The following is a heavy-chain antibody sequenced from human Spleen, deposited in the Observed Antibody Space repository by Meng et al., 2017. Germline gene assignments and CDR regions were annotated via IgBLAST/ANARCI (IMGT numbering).Heavy chain of an antibody. Sequence: QLQLQESGSGLVTPSQTLSLPCAVPGGSFSSGGYSWSWIRQPPGKGLEWIGYIYHSGTTYYNPSLKSRVTISVDRSKNQFSLKLTSVTAADTAVYYCARDLPYASGAGGFDPWGQGTLVTVSS. CDR1: GGSFSSGGYS. D-gene: IGHD3-10*01. CDR2: IYHSGTT. CDR3: ARDLPYASGAGGFDP. J-gene: IGHJ5*02. V-gene: IGHV4-30-2*01.